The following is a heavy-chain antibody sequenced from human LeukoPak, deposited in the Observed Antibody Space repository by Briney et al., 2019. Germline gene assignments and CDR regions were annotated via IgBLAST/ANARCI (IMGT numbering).Heavy chain of an antibody. J-gene: IGHJ6*02. CDR2: ISAYNGDT. V-gene: IGHV1-18*01. Sequence: ASVKVSCKASGFTFTSHGFTWVRQAPGQGLEWMGWISAYNGDTHSAERFQGRVTLTTDTSTSTAYMELRSLRSDDTAVYYCAREGLAVAEVSDYYYYGMDVWGQGTTVTVSS. D-gene: IGHD6-19*01. CDR1: GFTFTSHG. CDR3: AREGLAVAEVSDYYYYGMDV.